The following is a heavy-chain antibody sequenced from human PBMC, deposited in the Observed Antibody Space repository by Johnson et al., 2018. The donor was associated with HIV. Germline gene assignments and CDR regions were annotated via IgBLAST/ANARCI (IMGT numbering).Heavy chain of an antibody. V-gene: IGHV3-30*04. CDR3: AILTDRISAFDI. Sequence: QVQLVESGGGVVQPGRSLRLSCAASGFTFSSYAMHWVRQAPGKGLEWVAVISYDGSNKYYADSVKGRFTISRDNSKNALYLQMNSLRAEDTAVYYCAILTDRISAFDIWGQGTLVTVS. D-gene: IGHD1-14*01. CDR1: GFTFSSYA. CDR2: ISYDGSNK. J-gene: IGHJ3*02.